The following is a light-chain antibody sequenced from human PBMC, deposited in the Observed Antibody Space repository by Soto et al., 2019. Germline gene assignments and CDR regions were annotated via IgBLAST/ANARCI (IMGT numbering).Light chain of an antibody. Sequence: QSALTQPASVSGSPGESITISCTGTSSDVGAYNYVSWYQQHPGKAPKLMIYDVSNRPSGVSNRFSGSESGNTASLTISGLQAEDEADYYCSSYTSTNSLFGGGTKLTVL. CDR2: DVS. V-gene: IGLV2-14*03. CDR3: SSYTSTNSL. J-gene: IGLJ2*01. CDR1: SSDVGAYNY.